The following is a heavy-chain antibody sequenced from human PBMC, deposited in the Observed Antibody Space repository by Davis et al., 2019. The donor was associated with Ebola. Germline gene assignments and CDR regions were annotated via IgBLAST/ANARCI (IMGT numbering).Heavy chain of an antibody. Sequence: GESLKISCAASGFTFSSYGMHWVRQAPGKGLEWVSVIYSGGITYYADSVKGRFIISRDNSKNTLSLQMNSLRAEDTAMYYCAKDRAVAGTLVGYYYYYGMDVWGQGTTVTVSS. CDR1: GFTFSSYG. J-gene: IGHJ6*02. D-gene: IGHD6-19*01. CDR3: AKDRAVAGTLVGYYYYYGMDV. V-gene: IGHV3-NL1*01. CDR2: IYSGGIT.